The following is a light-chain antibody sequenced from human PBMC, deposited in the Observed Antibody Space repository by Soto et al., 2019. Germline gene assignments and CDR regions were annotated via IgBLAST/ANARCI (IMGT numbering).Light chain of an antibody. CDR3: QQRSNWPPLS. Sequence: LTQSPATLSVSPGERATLSCRASQRVSSNLAWYQQTPGRAPRLLIYGASNRATGIPARFSGSGSGTDFTLTISSLEPEDFAVYYCQQRSNWPPLSFGGGTKVDIK. CDR1: QRVSSN. V-gene: IGKV3-11*01. J-gene: IGKJ4*01. CDR2: GAS.